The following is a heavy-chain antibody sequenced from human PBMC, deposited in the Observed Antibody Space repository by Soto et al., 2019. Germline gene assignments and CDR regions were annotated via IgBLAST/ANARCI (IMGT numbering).Heavy chain of an antibody. CDR1: GFTLSNAW. CDR2: IRRKSDGGTR. Sequence: EVQLVESGGGLVKPGGSLRLSCAASGFTLSNAWMNWVCQAPGKGLEWVGRIRRKSDGGTRDNAAYLKGRFTISRDDSKNMLYLQMNSLKTEDTAVYFCTTSATYYYDSSGYPNAFDIWGQGTMVTVSS. V-gene: IGHV3-15*07. D-gene: IGHD3-22*01. CDR3: TTSATYYYDSSGYPNAFDI. J-gene: IGHJ3*02.